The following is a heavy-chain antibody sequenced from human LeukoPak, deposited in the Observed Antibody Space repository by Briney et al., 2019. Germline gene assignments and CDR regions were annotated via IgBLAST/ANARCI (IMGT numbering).Heavy chain of an antibody. V-gene: IGHV1-69*04. CDR1: GGTFSSYA. CDR2: IIPILGIA. CDR3: ARAGTVVVAENWFDP. Sequence: SVKVSCKASGGTFSSYAISWVRQAPGQGLEWMGRIIPILGIANYAQKFQGRVTITADKSASTAYMELSSLRSEDTAVYYCARAGTVVVAENWFDPWGQGTLVTVSS. J-gene: IGHJ5*02. D-gene: IGHD2-15*01.